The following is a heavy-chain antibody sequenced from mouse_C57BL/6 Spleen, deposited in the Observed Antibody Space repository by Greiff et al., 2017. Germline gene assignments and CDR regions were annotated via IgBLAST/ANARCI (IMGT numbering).Heavy chain of an antibody. CDR2: IDPETGGT. V-gene: IGHV1-15*01. D-gene: IGHD2-3*01. J-gene: IGHJ3*01. Sequence: QVQLQQSGAELVRPGASVTLSCKASGYTFTDYEMHWVKQTPVHGLEWIGAIDPETGGTAYNQKFKGQAILTVDKSSSTAYMGLRSLTSEDSAVYYCTRGDGYSSFAYGGQGTLVTVSA. CDR3: TRGDGYSSFAY. CDR1: GYTFTDYE.